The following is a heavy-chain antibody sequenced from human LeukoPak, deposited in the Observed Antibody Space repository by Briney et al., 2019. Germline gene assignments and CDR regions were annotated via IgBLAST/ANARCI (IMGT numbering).Heavy chain of an antibody. CDR2: ISYSGST. V-gene: IGHV4-39*01. J-gene: IGHJ4*02. CDR1: GGSISSSNYY. D-gene: IGHD2-21*01. Sequence: PSETLSLTCTVSGGSISSSNYYWGWIHQPPGKGLEWIGTISYSGSTYYNPSLKSRITISVDTSKNQFSLRLSSVTAADTSLYYCARHIQGANVCDYWGQGTLVTVPS. CDR3: ARHIQGANVCDY.